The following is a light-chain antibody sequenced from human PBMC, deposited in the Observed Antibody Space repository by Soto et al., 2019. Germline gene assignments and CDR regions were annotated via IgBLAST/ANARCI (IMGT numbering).Light chain of an antibody. CDR1: SSDVGSYNL. CDR2: EVS. Sequence: QSALTQPASVSGSPGQSITISCTGTSSDVGSYNLVSWYQQHPGKAPKLMIYEVSKRPSGVSNRFSGSKSGNTASLTISGLQAEDEADYYCRSYAGSSTYVVGTGTKVTVL. J-gene: IGLJ1*01. V-gene: IGLV2-23*02. CDR3: RSYAGSSTYV.